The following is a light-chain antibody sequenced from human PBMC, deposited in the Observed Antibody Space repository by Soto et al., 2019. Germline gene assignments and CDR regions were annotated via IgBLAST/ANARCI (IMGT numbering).Light chain of an antibody. Sequence: SYELTQPPSVSVSLGQMARITCSGEALPKKYAYWYQQKPGQFPVLVIYKDSERTSGIPERFSGSSSGTIVTLTISGVQAEDEADYYCLSADSSGTVVFGGGTQLTVL. CDR1: ALPKKY. CDR2: KDS. CDR3: LSADSSGTVV. V-gene: IGLV3-16*01. J-gene: IGLJ2*01.